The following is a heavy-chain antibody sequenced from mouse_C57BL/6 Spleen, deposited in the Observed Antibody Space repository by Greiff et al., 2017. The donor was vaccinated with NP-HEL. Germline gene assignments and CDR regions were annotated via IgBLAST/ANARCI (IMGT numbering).Heavy chain of an antibody. J-gene: IGHJ2*01. Sequence: EVMLVESGGGLVQPGGSLSLSCAASGFTFTDYYMSWVRQPPGKALEWLGFIRNKANGYTTEYSASVKGRFTISRDNSQSILYLQMNALRAGDSATYYCARYHGYYPFDYWGQGTTLTVSS. D-gene: IGHD2-3*01. CDR3: ARYHGYYPFDY. CDR2: IRNKANGYTT. V-gene: IGHV7-3*01. CDR1: GFTFTDYY.